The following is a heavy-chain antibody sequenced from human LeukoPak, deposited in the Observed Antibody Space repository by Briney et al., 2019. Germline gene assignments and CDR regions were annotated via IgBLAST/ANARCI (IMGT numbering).Heavy chain of an antibody. D-gene: IGHD1-26*01. V-gene: IGHV1-18*01. Sequence: ALVKVSCKASGGTFSSYAISWVRQAPGQGLEWMGWISAYNGNTNYAQKLQGRVTMTTDTSTSTAYMELRSLRSDDTAVYCCAREGIVGATRYYYYYMDVWGKGTTVTVSS. CDR1: GGTFSSYA. CDR3: AREGIVGATRYYYYYMDV. J-gene: IGHJ6*03. CDR2: ISAYNGNT.